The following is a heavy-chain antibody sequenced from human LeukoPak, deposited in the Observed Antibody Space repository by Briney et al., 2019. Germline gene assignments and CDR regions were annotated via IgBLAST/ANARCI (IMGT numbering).Heavy chain of an antibody. V-gene: IGHV4-59*01. D-gene: IGHD2-2*01. CDR2: FYYRGST. CDR1: GGSISSYY. J-gene: IGHJ4*02. Sequence: SETLSLTCTVSGGSISSYYWSWIRQPPGKGLEWIGYFYYRGSTNYNPSLKSRVTISVDTSKNQFSLKLSSVTAADTAVYYCATYQLSGYFDYWGQGTLVTVSS. CDR3: ATYQLSGYFDY.